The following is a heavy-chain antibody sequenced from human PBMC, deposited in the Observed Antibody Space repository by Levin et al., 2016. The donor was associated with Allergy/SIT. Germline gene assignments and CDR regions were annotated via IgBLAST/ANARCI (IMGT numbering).Heavy chain of an antibody. Sequence: WIRQPPGKGLEWVSSISSSGSHIYYADSVKGRFTISRDNAKNSLYLQMNSLRAEDTAVYYCARDGPPAGWDFDYWGQGTLVTVSS. V-gene: IGHV3-21*01. CDR3: ARDGPPAGWDFDY. CDR2: ISSSGSHI. D-gene: IGHD6-19*01. J-gene: IGHJ4*02.